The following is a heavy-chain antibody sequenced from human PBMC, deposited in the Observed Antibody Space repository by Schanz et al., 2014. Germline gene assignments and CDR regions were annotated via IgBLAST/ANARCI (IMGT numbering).Heavy chain of an antibody. V-gene: IGHV3-30*02. J-gene: IGHJ4*02. Sequence: QVQVVESGGFFFPPGLSLLLSCAVSFFLFLGFGMHWVRQAPGKGLEWVAYIRFDASAKYYGDSVEGRFTISRDNSKNTLYLQMNSLRAEDTAVYYCAKGQLLSYYFDYWGQGTLVTVSS. CDR2: IRFDASAK. CDR1: FFLFLGFG. D-gene: IGHD2-21*01. CDR3: AKGQLLSYYFDY.